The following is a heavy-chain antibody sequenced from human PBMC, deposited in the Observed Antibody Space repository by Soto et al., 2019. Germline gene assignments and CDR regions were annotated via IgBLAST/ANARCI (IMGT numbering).Heavy chain of an antibody. J-gene: IGHJ4*02. CDR3: ARVWFLSNYDILTGYYTGIGYYFDY. CDR2: ISAYNGNT. CDR1: GYAITIYG. V-gene: IGHV1-18*01. D-gene: IGHD3-9*01. Sequence: ASVKVSWKASGYAITIYGISWVRQAPRQGLEWMGWISAYNGNTNYAQKLQGRVTMTTDTSTSTAYMELRSLRSDDTAVYYCARVWFLSNYDILTGYYTGIGYYFDYWGQGTLVTVSS.